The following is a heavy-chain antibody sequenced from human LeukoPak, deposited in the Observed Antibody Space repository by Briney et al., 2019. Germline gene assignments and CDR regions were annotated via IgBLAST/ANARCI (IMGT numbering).Heavy chain of an antibody. CDR3: ARDYGNPRHFDY. CDR2: ISNSSSYI. V-gene: IGHV3-21*01. D-gene: IGHD4-11*01. CDR1: GFTFSSYS. Sequence: TGGSLRLSCAASGFTFSSYSMNWVRQAPGKGLEWVSSISNSSSYIYYADSVKGRFTISRDNAKNSLYLQMNSLRAEDTAVYYCARDYGNPRHFDYWGQGTLVTVSS. J-gene: IGHJ4*02.